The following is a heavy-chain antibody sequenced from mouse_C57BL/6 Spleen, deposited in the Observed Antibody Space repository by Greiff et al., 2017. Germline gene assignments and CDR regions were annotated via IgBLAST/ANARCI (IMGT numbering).Heavy chain of an antibody. Sequence: VQLQQPGAELVRPGSSVKLSCKASGYTFTSYWMHWVKQRPIQGLEWIGNIDPSDSETPYNQKFKDKATLTVDKSSSTAYMQLSSLTSEDSAVYYCARHSNYGRYFDDWGTGTTVTVSS. CDR2: IDPSDSET. V-gene: IGHV1-52*01. J-gene: IGHJ1*03. CDR1: GYTFTSYW. D-gene: IGHD2-5*01. CDR3: ARHSNYGRYFDD.